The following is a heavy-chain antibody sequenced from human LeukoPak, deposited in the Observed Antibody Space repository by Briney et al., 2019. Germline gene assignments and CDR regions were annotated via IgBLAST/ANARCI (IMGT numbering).Heavy chain of an antibody. D-gene: IGHD5-18*01. V-gene: IGHV3-30*18. J-gene: IGHJ4*02. CDR3: ANGYSYGFAFDY. CDR1: GFSFSSYG. CDR2: ISYDGSNK. Sequence: PGRSLRLSCAASGFSFSSYGMHWVRQAPGKGLEWVAVISYDGSNKYYADSVKGRFTISRDNSKNTLYLQMNSLRAEDTAVYYCANGYSYGFAFDYWGQGTLVTVSS.